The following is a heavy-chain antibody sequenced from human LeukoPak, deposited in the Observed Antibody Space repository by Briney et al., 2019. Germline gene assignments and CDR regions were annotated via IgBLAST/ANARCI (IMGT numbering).Heavy chain of an antibody. CDR1: GYTFTSYY. V-gene: IGHV1-46*01. CDR3: ARGQGYCSSTSCYAEWFDP. Sequence: ASVKVSCKASGYTFTSYYMHWVRQAPGQGLEWMGIINPSGGSTSYAQKFQGRVTMTRDTSTGTVYMELSSLRSEDTAVYYCARGQGYCSSTSCYAEWFDPWGQGTLVTVSS. J-gene: IGHJ5*02. D-gene: IGHD2-2*01. CDR2: INPSGGST.